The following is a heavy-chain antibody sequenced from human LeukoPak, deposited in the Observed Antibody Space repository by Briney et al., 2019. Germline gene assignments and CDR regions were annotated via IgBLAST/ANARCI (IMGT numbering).Heavy chain of an antibody. CDR2: INPSGGST. CDR1: GYTFTSYY. Sequence: ASVTVSCTASGYTFTSYYMHWVRQAPGQGLEWMGIINPSGGSTSYAQKFQGRVTMTRDTSTSTVYMELSSLRSEDTAVYYCAGGIAAADTGYWGQGTLVTVSS. CDR3: AGGIAAADTGY. D-gene: IGHD6-13*01. V-gene: IGHV1-46*01. J-gene: IGHJ4*02.